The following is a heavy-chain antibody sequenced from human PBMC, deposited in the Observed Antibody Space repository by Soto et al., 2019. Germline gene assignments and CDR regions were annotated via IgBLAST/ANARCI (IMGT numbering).Heavy chain of an antibody. J-gene: IGHJ4*02. CDR3: ARGWPLGGNRNYFDY. CDR2: INHSGST. D-gene: IGHD7-27*01. V-gene: IGHV4-34*01. Sequence: PSEALSLTCAVYGGSFSGYYWSWILQPPWKGLEWIGEINHSGSTNYNPSLKSRVTISVDKSKNQFSLKLTSVTAADTAVYYCARGWPLGGNRNYFDYWGQGNLVT. CDR1: GGSFSGYY.